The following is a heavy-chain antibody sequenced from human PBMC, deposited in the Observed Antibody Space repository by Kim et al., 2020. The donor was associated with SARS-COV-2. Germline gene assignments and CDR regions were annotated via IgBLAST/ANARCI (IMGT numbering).Heavy chain of an antibody. J-gene: IGHJ4*02. D-gene: IGHD5-18*01. V-gene: IGHV3-49*04. CDR1: GFTFGDYA. Sequence: GGSLRLSCTASGFTFGDYAMSWVRQAPGKGLEWVGFIRSKAYGGTTEYAASVKGRFTISRDDSKSIAYLQMNSLKTEDTAVYYCTRDPGYSYGHFDYWGQGTLVTVSS. CDR2: IRSKAYGGTT. CDR3: TRDPGYSYGHFDY.